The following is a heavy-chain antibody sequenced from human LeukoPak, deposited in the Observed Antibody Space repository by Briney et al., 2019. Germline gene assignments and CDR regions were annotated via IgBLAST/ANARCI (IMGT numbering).Heavy chain of an antibody. CDR3: ARGVGASDY. CDR1: GGSISSYY. D-gene: IGHD1-26*01. Sequence: SETLSLTCTISGGSISSYYWSWIRQPPGKGLEWIGYIYYSGSTNYNPSLKSRVTISVDTSKNQFSLKLSSVTAADTAVYYCARGVGASDYWGQGTLVTVSS. J-gene: IGHJ4*02. CDR2: IYYSGST. V-gene: IGHV4-59*01.